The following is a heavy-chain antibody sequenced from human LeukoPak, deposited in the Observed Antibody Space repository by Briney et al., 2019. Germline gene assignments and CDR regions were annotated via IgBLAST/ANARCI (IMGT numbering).Heavy chain of an antibody. CDR1: GGSLNISSYY. J-gene: IGHJ4*02. CDR2: IYYSGRT. Sequence: SETLSLTCTVSGGSLNISSYYWGWIRQPPGKGLEWIGSIYYSGRTYYYPSLKIRVTIFVDTSKNQFSLKLNSVTAADTAVYYCARSQATAMVSDYWGQGTLVTVSS. D-gene: IGHD2-2*01. CDR3: ARSQATAMVSDY. V-gene: IGHV4-39*01.